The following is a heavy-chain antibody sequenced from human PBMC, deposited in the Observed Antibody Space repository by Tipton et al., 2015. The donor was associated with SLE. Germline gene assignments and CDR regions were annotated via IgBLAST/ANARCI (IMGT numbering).Heavy chain of an antibody. V-gene: IGHV4-59*01. D-gene: IGHD3-3*01. CDR3: ARVGVGYYWSGYYTDY. J-gene: IGHJ4*02. Sequence: TLSLTCTVSGASISNYYWSWIRQPPGKGLEWIGYIYDSQRTNYNPSLESRVTISIDMSEKQFSLRLSSMTAADTAVYYCARVGVGYYWSGYYTDYLGQGILFTVSS. CDR1: GASISNYY. CDR2: IYDSQRT.